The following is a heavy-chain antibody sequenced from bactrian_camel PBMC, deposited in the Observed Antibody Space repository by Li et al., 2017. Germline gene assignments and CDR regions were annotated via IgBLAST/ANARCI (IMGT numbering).Heavy chain of an antibody. CDR1: GYTRTSRSYC. CDR3: AAEPNRRCYTFDFTY. Sequence: VQLVESGGGSVQAGGSLRLSCAASGYTRTSRSYCMGWFRQTPGKEREGVASIDSYGNIRYADSVKGRFTISKDSADKSLLLQMDDLKPEDSAVYYCAAEPNRRCYTFDFTYLGQGTQVTVS. D-gene: IGHD2*01. V-gene: IGHV3S53*01. CDR2: IDSYGNI. J-gene: IGHJ4*01.